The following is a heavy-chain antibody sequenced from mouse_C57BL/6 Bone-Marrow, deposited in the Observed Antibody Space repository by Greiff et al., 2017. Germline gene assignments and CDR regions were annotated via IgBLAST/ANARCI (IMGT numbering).Heavy chain of an antibody. Sequence: QVQLQQSGAELVRPGASVKLSCKASGYTFTSYDISWVKQRTGQGLEWIGEIYPRSGNTYYNEKFKSKATLTVDKSSSTAYMQLSSLTSDDSAVYYCASSRVPLAYWGQGTLVTVSA. J-gene: IGHJ3*01. CDR3: ASSRVPLAY. CDR1: GYTFTSYD. CDR2: IYPRSGNT. V-gene: IGHV1-81*01.